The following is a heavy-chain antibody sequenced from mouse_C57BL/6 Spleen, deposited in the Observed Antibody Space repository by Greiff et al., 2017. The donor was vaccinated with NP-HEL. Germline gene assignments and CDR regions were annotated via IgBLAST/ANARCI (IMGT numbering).Heavy chain of an antibody. CDR2: IDPEDGDT. J-gene: IGHJ1*03. V-gene: IGHV14-1*01. Sequence: EVQLQQSGAELVRPGASVKLSCTASGFNIKDYYMHWVKQRPEQGLEWIGRIDPEDGDTEYAPKFQGKATMTADTSSNTAYLQLSSLTSEDTAVYYCTTELLLRSYWYFDVWGTGTTVTVSS. CDR3: TTELLLRSYWYFDV. D-gene: IGHD1-1*01. CDR1: GFNIKDYY.